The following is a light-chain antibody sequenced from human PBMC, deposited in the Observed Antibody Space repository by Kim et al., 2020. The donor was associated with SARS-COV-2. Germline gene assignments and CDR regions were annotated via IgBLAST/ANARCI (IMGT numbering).Light chain of an antibody. CDR2: EVT. Sequence: PGQSITISCTGTSSDVGNYNLVSWYQQHPGKAPKLITYEVTKRPSGVSNRFSGSKSGNTASLTISGLQAEDEADYYCCSFTGIGVVFGGGTQLTVL. CDR1: SSDVGNYNL. J-gene: IGLJ2*01. CDR3: CSFTGIGVV. V-gene: IGLV2-23*02.